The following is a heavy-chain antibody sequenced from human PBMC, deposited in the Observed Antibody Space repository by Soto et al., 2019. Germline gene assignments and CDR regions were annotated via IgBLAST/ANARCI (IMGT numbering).Heavy chain of an antibody. CDR1: GYTFTTYD. Sequence: QVQLVQSGAEVRKPGASVKVSCKASGYTFTTYDINWVRQATGQGLEWMGWMNPNSGNTVYAQKFQGRVTMTRNTSINTAYRELTSLTSDDTAVYSCARYHYYYCMDVWGQGTTVTVSS. J-gene: IGHJ6*02. V-gene: IGHV1-8*01. CDR3: ARYHYYYCMDV. CDR2: MNPNSGNT. D-gene: IGHD3-22*01.